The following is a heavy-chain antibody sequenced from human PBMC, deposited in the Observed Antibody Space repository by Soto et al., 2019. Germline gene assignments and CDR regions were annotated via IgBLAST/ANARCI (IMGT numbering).Heavy chain of an antibody. CDR3: VRGGYSSSWERLDP. D-gene: IGHD4-4*01. J-gene: IGHJ5*02. Sequence: PGGSLRLSCTASGSTFPNYLMHWVRQAPDKGLEWVAVISHDGVTKNSADSVKGRFTISRDNSRNTLYLQMNGLRIEDTAMYYCVRGGYSSSWERLDPWGQGTLVTVSS. CDR1: GSTFPNYL. CDR2: ISHDGVTK. V-gene: IGHV3-30-3*01.